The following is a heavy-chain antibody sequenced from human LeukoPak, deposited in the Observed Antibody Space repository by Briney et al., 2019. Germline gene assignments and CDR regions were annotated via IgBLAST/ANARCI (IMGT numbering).Heavy chain of an antibody. CDR3: ARGRRTVAGSSDAFDI. CDR1: GGSISSSSYY. CDR2: IYYSGST. J-gene: IGHJ3*02. D-gene: IGHD6-19*01. Sequence: SETLSLTCTVSGGSISSSSYYWGWIRQPPGKGLEWIGSIYYSGSTYYNPSLKSRVTISVDTSKNQFSLKLSSVTAADTAVYYCARGRRTVAGSSDAFDIWGQGTMVTVSS. V-gene: IGHV4-39*07.